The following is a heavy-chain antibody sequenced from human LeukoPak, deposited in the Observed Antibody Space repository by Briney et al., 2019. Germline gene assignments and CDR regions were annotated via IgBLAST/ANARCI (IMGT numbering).Heavy chain of an antibody. CDR1: GYSFTSYW. CDR3: ARQVRVRGVIVTSPFDY. CDR2: IYPGDSDT. J-gene: IGHJ4*02. Sequence: GESLKISCKGSGYSFTSYWIGWVRQMPGKGLEWMGIIYPGDSDTRYSPSFQGQVTISADKSISTAYLQWSSLKASDTAMYYCARQVRVRGVIVTSPFDYWGQGTLVIVSS. V-gene: IGHV5-51*01. D-gene: IGHD3-10*01.